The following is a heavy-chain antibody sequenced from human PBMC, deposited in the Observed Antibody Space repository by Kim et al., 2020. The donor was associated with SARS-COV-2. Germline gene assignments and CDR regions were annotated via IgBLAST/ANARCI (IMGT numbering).Heavy chain of an antibody. V-gene: IGHV3-21*01. D-gene: IGHD3-10*01. J-gene: IGHJ4*02. CDR1: EFTFSRYS. Sequence: GGSLRLSCAASEFTFSRYSMNWVRQAPGKGLEWVSTISRNSDYIYYAESVEGRFTISRDNAKNSVYLQMNSLRVDDTALYYCARDLSLGRPGGFDYWGQGEVVNVSS. CDR3: ARDLSLGRPGGFDY. CDR2: ISRNSDYI.